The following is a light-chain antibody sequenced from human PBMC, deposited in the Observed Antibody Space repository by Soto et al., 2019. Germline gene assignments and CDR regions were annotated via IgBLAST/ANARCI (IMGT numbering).Light chain of an antibody. Sequence: EIVLTQSPATLSLSPGERATLSCRASQSVSSYLAWYQQKPGQAPRLLIYDASNRATGIPARFSGSGSGTDFTLTISSLEPEDFAVYYCQQSSRTFGQGTKVDIK. V-gene: IGKV3-11*01. CDR2: DAS. CDR1: QSVSSY. CDR3: QQSSRT. J-gene: IGKJ1*01.